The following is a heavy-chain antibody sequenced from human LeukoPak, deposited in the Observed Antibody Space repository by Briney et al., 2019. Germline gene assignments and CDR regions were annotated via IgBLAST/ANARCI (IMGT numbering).Heavy chain of an antibody. Sequence: SQTLSLTCTVSNDSMNNYYWSWIRQPPGKGLEWIGTIYYTGTTYYNSSLKSRVTISVETSKNQFSLKLTSVTAADTAVFYCARVAVAGQVDYWGQGTLVTVSS. J-gene: IGHJ4*02. CDR2: IYYTGTT. V-gene: IGHV4-59*01. CDR1: NDSMNNYY. D-gene: IGHD6-19*01. CDR3: ARVAVAGQVDY.